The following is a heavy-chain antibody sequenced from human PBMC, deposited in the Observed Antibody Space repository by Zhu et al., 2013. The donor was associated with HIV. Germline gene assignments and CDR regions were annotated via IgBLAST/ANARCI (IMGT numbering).Heavy chain of an antibody. V-gene: IGHV1-69*01. J-gene: IGHJ4*02. Sequence: QVQLVQSGAEVKKPGSSVRVSCKASGGTFSSYSFSWVRQGPGQGLEWMGGIIPIFGAPSYAQKFQGRVTITADESTTTAYMELSSLRSEDTAVYYCAREGGAGLPFGGVSHYPFDFWGQGTLVTVSS. CDR3: AREGGAGLPFGGVSHYPFDF. D-gene: IGHD3-16*01. CDR1: GGTFSSYS. CDR2: IIPIFGAP.